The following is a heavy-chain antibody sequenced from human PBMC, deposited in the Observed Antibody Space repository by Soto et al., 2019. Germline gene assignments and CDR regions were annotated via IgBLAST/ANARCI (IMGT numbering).Heavy chain of an antibody. Sequence: EVQLVESGGGLVQPGRSLRLSCAASGFTFDDYAMHWVRQAPGKGLEWVSGISWNSGSIGYADSVKGRFTISRDNAKNSLYLQMNRLRAEDTALYYCAKMLGGSIAARPFDYWGQGTLVTVSS. CDR3: AKMLGGSIAARPFDY. CDR1: GFTFDDYA. D-gene: IGHD6-6*01. CDR2: ISWNSGSI. V-gene: IGHV3-9*01. J-gene: IGHJ4*02.